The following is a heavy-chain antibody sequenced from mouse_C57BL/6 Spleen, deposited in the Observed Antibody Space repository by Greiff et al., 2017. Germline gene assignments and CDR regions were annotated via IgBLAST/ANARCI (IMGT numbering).Heavy chain of an antibody. Sequence: VKVVESGPGLVAPSQRLSITCTVSGFSLTSYGVSWVRQPPGKGLEWLGVIWGDGSTNYHSALIARLSISKDNSKSQVFLKLNSLQTDDTATYYCAKPVTGTGFAYWGQGTLVTVSA. CDR2: IWGDGST. CDR3: AKPVTGTGFAY. V-gene: IGHV2-3*01. J-gene: IGHJ3*01. D-gene: IGHD4-1*01. CDR1: GFSLTSYG.